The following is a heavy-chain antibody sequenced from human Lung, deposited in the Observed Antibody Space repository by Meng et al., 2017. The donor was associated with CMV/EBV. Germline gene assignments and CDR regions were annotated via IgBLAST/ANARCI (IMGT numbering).Heavy chain of an antibody. CDR2: IYHSGST. CDR3: ARDFSDIVVVPAAMGGVDP. J-gene: IGHJ5*02. D-gene: IGHD2-2*01. V-gene: IGHV4-4*02. Sequence: ISSSNWWSWVRQPPGKGLEWIGEIYHSGSTNYNPSLKSRVTISVDKSKNQFSLKLSSVTAADTAVYYCARDFSDIVVVPAAMGGVDPWGQGTLVTVSS. CDR1: ISSSNW.